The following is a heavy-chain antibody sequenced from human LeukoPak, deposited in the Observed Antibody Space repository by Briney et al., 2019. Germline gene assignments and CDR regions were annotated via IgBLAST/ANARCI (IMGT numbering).Heavy chain of an antibody. Sequence: GGSLRLSCAASGFTYSSYSMNWVRQAPGKELEWVSSISSGSTYIYYADSVKGRFTISRDNAKNSLYLQMNSLRAEDTAVYYCARDFHLVAANPWGQGTLVTVSS. J-gene: IGHJ4*02. CDR3: ARDFHLVAANP. V-gene: IGHV3-21*01. D-gene: IGHD2-15*01. CDR1: GFTYSSYS. CDR2: ISSGSTYI.